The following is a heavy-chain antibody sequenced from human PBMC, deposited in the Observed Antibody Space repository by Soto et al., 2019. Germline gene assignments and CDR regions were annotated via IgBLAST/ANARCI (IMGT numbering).Heavy chain of an antibody. CDR2: ISGSGGST. Sequence: PGGSLRLSCAASGFTFSSYAMSWVRQAPGKGLEWVSAISGSGGSTYYADSVKGRFTISRDNSKNTLYLQMNSLRAEDTAVYYCAKDRPPNYWGGGDSKPGGFDPWGQGTLVTVSS. D-gene: IGHD2-21*01. CDR3: AKDRPPNYWGGGDSKPGGFDP. CDR1: GFTFSSYA. V-gene: IGHV3-23*01. J-gene: IGHJ5*02.